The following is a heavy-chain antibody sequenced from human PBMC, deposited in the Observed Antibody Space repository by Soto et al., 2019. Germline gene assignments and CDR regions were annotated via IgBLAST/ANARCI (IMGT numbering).Heavy chain of an antibody. J-gene: IGHJ4*02. CDR2: ISYDGSNK. Sequence: QVQLVESGGGVVEPGRSLRLSCAASGFTFSSYGMHWVRQAPGKGLEWVAVISYDGSNKYYADSVKGRFTISRDNSKNTLYLQMNRLRAEDTAVYYCAKVLRGGATTSYYFDYWGQGTLVTVSS. CDR3: AKVLRGGATTSYYFDY. V-gene: IGHV3-30*18. CDR1: GFTFSSYG. D-gene: IGHD1-26*01.